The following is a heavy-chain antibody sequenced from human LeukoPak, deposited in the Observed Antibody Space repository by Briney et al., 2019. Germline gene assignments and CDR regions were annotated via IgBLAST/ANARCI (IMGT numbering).Heavy chain of an antibody. D-gene: IGHD2-2*01. CDR1: GGTFSSHA. CDR2: IIPISGTA. J-gene: IGHJ6*03. V-gene: IGHV1-69*05. Sequence: ASVKVSCKASGGTFSSHAIAWVRQAPGQGPEWMGGIIPISGTANYAQKFQGRVTITTDESTSTAYLELSSLASDDTAVYYCARGLQYQLLKALGHYYMHVWGEGTTVTVSS. CDR3: ARGLQYQLLKALGHYYMHV.